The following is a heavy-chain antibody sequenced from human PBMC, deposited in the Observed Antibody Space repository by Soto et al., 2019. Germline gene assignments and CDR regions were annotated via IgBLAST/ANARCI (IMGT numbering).Heavy chain of an antibody. CDR2: ISAYNGNT. J-gene: IGHJ5*02. D-gene: IGHD3-3*01. CDR3: ARVSSTYYDFWSGYYFWFDP. CDR1: GYTFTSYG. V-gene: IGHV1-18*01. Sequence: ASVKVSCKASGYTFTSYGISWVRQAPGQGLEWMGWISAYNGNTNYAQKLKGRVTMTTDTSTSTAFMELSSLRSYDTVVYYFARVSSTYYDFWSGYYFWFDPWGQGTLVTVSS.